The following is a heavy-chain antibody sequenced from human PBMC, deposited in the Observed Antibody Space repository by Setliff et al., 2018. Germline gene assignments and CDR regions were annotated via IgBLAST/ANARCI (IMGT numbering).Heavy chain of an antibody. CDR1: GFTFSSYA. D-gene: IGHD3-22*01. V-gene: IGHV3-23*01. Sequence: QPGGSLRLSCAASGFTFSSYAMSWVRQAPGKGLEWVSAISGSGGSTYYADSVKGRFTISRDNSKNTLYLQMNSLRAEDTAVYYCARGNHYYHSNTHWFDPWGQGTLVTVSS. CDR3: ARGNHYYHSNTHWFDP. J-gene: IGHJ5*02. CDR2: ISGSGGST.